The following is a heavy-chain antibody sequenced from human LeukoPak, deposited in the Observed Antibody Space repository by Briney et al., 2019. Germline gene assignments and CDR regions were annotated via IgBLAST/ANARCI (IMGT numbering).Heavy chain of an antibody. CDR2: IYHSGST. Sequence: SETLSLTCAVSGGSISSGGYSWSWIRQPPGKGLEWIGYIYHSGSTYYNPSLKSRVTISVGTSKNQFSLKLSSATAADTAVYYCARDSFLTPPAPGRVAFDIWGQGTMVTVSS. V-gene: IGHV4-30-2*01. CDR3: ARDSFLTPPAPGRVAFDI. CDR1: GGSISSGGYS. D-gene: IGHD1-14*01. J-gene: IGHJ3*02.